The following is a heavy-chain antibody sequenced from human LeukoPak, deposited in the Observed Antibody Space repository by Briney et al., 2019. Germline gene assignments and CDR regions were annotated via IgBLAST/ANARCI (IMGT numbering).Heavy chain of an antibody. D-gene: IGHD3-16*01. V-gene: IGHV3-30*04. CDR1: GFTFSSYA. J-gene: IGHJ4*02. Sequence: GGSLRLSCAASGFTFSSYAMHWVRQAPGKGLEWVAVISYDGSNKYYADSVKGRFTISRDNSKNTLYLQMNSLRAEDTAVYYCAREVKMSDYVNFDYWGQGPLVNVSP. CDR2: ISYDGSNK. CDR3: AREVKMSDYVNFDY.